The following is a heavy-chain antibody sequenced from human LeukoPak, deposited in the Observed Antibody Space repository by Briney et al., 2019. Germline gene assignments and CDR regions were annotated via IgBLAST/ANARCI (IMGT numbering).Heavy chain of an antibody. CDR2: ISSSGKTI. D-gene: IGHD3-10*01. CDR1: AFTFSSYE. J-gene: IGHJ4*02. V-gene: IGHV3-48*03. CDR3: ASFVPRGY. Sequence: HAGGSLRLSCAASAFTFSSYEMNWVRQAPGKGLEWVSHISSSGKTIYYADSVKGRFTISRDNAKNSLYLQMNSLRAEDTAVYYCASFVPRGYWGQGTLVTVSS.